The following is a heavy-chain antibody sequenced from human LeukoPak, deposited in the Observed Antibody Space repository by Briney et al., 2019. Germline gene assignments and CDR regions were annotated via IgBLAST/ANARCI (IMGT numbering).Heavy chain of an antibody. CDR1: GFTFSSYG. V-gene: IGHV3-33*01. D-gene: IGHD3-22*01. Sequence: SGRSLRLSCAASGFTFSSYGMHWVRQAPGKGLEWVAVIWYDGSNKYYADSVKGRFTISRDNSKNTLYLQMNSLRAEDTAVYYCAQGYYYDSSGYYYVHWGQGTMVTASS. CDR2: IWYDGSNK. J-gene: IGHJ3*01. CDR3: AQGYYYDSSGYYYVH.